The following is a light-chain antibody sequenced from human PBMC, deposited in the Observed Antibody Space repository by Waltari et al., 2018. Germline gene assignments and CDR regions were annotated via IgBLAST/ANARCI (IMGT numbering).Light chain of an antibody. Sequence: EIVMTQSPATLSVSPGERAPLSCRARKSISSNVASFQQKPGQAPRLPSYGASTRATGIPARFSGSGSGTEFTLTISSLQSEDFAVYYCQQYNNWPLTFGGGTKVEIK. J-gene: IGKJ4*01. CDR3: QQYNNWPLT. CDR2: GAS. CDR1: KSISSN. V-gene: IGKV3-15*01.